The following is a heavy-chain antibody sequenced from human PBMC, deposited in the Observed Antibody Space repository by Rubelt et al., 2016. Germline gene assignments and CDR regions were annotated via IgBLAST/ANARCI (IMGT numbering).Heavy chain of an antibody. J-gene: IGHJ4*02. V-gene: IGHV1-3*01. CDR3: AANLYGSGSYEGIGY. CDR1: GYTFTSYA. D-gene: IGHD3-10*01. CDR2: INAGNGNA. Sequence: QVQLVQSGAEVKKPGASVKVSCKASGYTFTSYAMHWVRQAPGQRLEWMGWINAGNGNAKYSQKFQGRVTITRDTSASTAYMGLSSLRSEDTAVYYCAANLYGSGSYEGIGYWGQGTLVTVSS.